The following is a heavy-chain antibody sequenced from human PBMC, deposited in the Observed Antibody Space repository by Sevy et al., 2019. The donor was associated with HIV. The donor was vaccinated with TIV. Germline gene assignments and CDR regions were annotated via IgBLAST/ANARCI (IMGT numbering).Heavy chain of an antibody. V-gene: IGHV3-23*01. CDR1: GFTFSSYA. J-gene: IGHJ4*02. D-gene: IGHD5-18*01. Sequence: GGSLRLSCAASGFTFSSYAMSWVRQAPGKGLEWVSAISGRGGSTYYEDSVKGRFTISRDNSKNTLYLQMNSLRAEETAVYYCAKEESGYSYGYGIDYWGQGTLVTVSS. CDR3: AKEESGYSYGYGIDY. CDR2: ISGRGGST.